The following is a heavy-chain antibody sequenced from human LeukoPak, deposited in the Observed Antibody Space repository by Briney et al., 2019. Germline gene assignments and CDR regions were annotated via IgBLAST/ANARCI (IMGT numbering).Heavy chain of an antibody. D-gene: IGHD3-22*01. CDR3: ARYRPTYYYDSSGYSGSGPYFDY. J-gene: IGHJ4*02. Sequence: GSSVNVSCKASGGTFSSYAISWVRQAPGQGLEWMGGIIPIFGTANYAQKFQGRVTITTDESTSTAYMELSSLRSEDTAVYYCARYRPTYYYDSSGYSGSGPYFDYWGQGTLVTVSS. CDR2: IIPIFGTA. CDR1: GGTFSSYA. V-gene: IGHV1-69*05.